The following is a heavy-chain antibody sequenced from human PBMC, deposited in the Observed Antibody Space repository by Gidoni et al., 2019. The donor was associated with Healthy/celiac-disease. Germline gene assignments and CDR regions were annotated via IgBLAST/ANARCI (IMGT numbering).Heavy chain of an antibody. D-gene: IGHD6-13*01. V-gene: IGHV3-30*04. CDR2: ISYDGSNK. J-gene: IGHJ4*02. Sequence: VQLVASGGGVVPPGRSLRLSCAASGFTFSSYAMPGVRQAPGKGLEWVAVISYDGSNKYYADSVKGRFTISRDNSKNTLYLQMNSLRAEDTAVYYCARAGGIAAAGPLDYWGQGTLVTVSS. CDR3: ARAGGIAAAGPLDY. CDR1: GFTFSSYA.